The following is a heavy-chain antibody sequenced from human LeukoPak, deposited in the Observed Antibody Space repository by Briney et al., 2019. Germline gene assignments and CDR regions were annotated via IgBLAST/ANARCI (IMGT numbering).Heavy chain of an antibody. J-gene: IGHJ4*02. Sequence: ASVKVSCKASGYIFTGYYMHWVRQAPGQGLEWMGWINPNSGGTNYAQKFQGRVTMTRDTSISTAYMELSRLRSDDTAVYYCARDLDSSSWYWGQGTLVTVSS. CDR1: GYIFTGYY. CDR3: ARDLDSSSWY. D-gene: IGHD6-13*01. V-gene: IGHV1-2*02. CDR2: INPNSGGT.